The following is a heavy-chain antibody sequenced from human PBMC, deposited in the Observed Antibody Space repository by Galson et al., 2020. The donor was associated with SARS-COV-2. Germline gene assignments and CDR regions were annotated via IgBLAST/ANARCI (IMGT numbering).Heavy chain of an antibody. J-gene: IGHJ4*02. CDR2: IGFGSSYI. D-gene: IGHD3-10*01. Sequence: GESLKISCAASGFTFNSYSMNWVRQAPGQGLEWVSSIGFGSSYIYYADSVKGRFTISRDTAKSSLYLQMNSLTAEDTAVYYCAREMLTMARGISGIEYWGQGTLVTVSS. CDR3: AREMLTMARGISGIEY. V-gene: IGHV3-21*01. CDR1: GFTFNSYS.